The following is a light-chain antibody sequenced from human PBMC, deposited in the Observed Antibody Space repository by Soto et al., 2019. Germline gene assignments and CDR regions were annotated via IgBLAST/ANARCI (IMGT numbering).Light chain of an antibody. V-gene: IGKV3-11*01. CDR3: QQRSNWPPEVT. CDR2: DAS. CDR1: QSVSSS. J-gene: IGKJ3*01. Sequence: EIVLTQSPDTLSLSPGERATLSCRASQSVSSSLAWYQQKPGQAPRLLIYDASNRATGIPARFSGSGSGTDFTLTISSLEPEDFAVYYCQQRSNWPPEVTLGPGNKVDIK.